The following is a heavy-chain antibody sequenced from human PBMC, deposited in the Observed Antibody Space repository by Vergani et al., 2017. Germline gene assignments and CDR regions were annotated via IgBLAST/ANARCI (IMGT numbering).Heavy chain of an antibody. D-gene: IGHD1-26*01. Sequence: QVHLVESGGGVVQPGRSLRLSCVVSGFTSSYYGMHWVRQAPGKGLELVAVISYDGTQKYYADSVKGRFTISRDNSKSTLYLQMNRLRTEATAVYYCARGGVVGSTGRTFEFWGQGTTVTVSS. V-gene: IGHV3-30*03. J-gene: IGHJ3*01. CDR2: ISYDGTQK. CDR1: GFTSSYYG. CDR3: ARGGVVGSTGRTFEF.